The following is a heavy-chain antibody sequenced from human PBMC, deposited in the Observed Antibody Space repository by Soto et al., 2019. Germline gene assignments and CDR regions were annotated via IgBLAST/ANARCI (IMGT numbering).Heavy chain of an antibody. CDR3: ARAPMDGLDY. V-gene: IGHV1-3*01. CDR2: INGGNGNT. D-gene: IGHD2-2*03. Sequence: ASMKVSCKASGYTSTSYAMHWVRQAPGQRLEWKGRINGGNGNTKYSQKFQGRVTITRDTSASTGYMKLSSLRSEVTAVDYCARAPMDGLDYWGQGTLVTVSS. J-gene: IGHJ4*02. CDR1: GYTSTSYA.